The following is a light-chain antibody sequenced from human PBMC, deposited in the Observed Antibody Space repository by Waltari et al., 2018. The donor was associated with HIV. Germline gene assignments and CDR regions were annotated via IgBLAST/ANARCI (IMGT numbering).Light chain of an antibody. J-gene: IGKJ4*01. CDR1: QSVLYSSNNKNY. V-gene: IGKV4-1*01. Sequence: DFVMTQSPDSLAVSLGERATINCKYSQSVLYSSNNKNYLAWYQQKPGQPPKLLIYWASTRESGVPDRFSGGGSGTEFTLTISSLQAEDVAVYYCQQYHTFPLTFGGGTKVEIK. CDR3: QQYHTFPLT. CDR2: WAS.